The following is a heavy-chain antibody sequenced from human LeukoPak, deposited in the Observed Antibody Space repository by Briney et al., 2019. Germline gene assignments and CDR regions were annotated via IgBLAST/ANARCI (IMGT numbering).Heavy chain of an antibody. CDR1: GGSFSGYY. V-gene: IGHV4-34*01. J-gene: IGHJ4*02. CDR2: INHSGST. CDR3: ARRGTAYCRGGNCYPGKYFDY. Sequence: PSETLSLTCAVYGGSFSGYYWSWIRQPPGKGLEWIGEINHSGSTNYNPSLKSRVTISADTSKNQFSLRLSSVTAADTAVYYCARRGTAYCRGGNCYPGKYFDYWGQGTQVTVSS. D-gene: IGHD2-15*01.